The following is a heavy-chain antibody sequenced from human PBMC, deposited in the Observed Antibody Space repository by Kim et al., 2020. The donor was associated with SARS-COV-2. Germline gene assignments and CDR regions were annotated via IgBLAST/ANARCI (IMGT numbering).Heavy chain of an antibody. V-gene: IGHV5-51*01. CDR1: GYSFTSYW. CDR3: AREEIINYAMDV. Sequence: GESLKISCEGSGYSFTSYWIGWVRQMPGKGLEWMGIIFPGDSDTRYSPSFQGQVTISVDKSINTAYLQWSSLKASDTAIYYCAREEIINYAMDVWGQGTTVTVSS. J-gene: IGHJ6*02. CDR2: IFPGDSDT.